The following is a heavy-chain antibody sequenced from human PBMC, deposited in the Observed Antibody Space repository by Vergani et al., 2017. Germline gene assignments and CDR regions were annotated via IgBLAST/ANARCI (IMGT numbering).Heavy chain of an antibody. D-gene: IGHD2-2*01. Sequence: QLQLQESGSGLVKPSQTLSLTCAVSGGSISSGGYSWSWIRQPPGKGLEWIGYIYHSGSTYYNPSLKSRVTISVDRSKNQFSLKLSSVTAADTAVYYCAREHGVPAPNWFDPWGQGTLVTVSS. J-gene: IGHJ5*02. CDR2: IYHSGST. CDR3: AREHGVPAPNWFDP. V-gene: IGHV4-30-2*01. CDR1: GGSISSGGYS.